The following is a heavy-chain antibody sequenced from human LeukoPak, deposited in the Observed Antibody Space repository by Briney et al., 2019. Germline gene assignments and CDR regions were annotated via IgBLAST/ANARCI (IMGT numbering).Heavy chain of an antibody. CDR1: GFTFSSYS. V-gene: IGHV3-21*01. J-gene: IGHJ5*02. D-gene: IGHD3-3*01. CDR2: ISSSSSYI. Sequence: GGSLRLSCAASGFTFSSYSMNWVRQAPGKGLEWVSSISSSSSYIYYADSVKGRFTISRDNAKNSLYLQMNSLRAEDTAVYYCARDLLDGKLHYDFRSGYYGSSYWFDPWGQATLVTVSS. CDR3: ARDLLDGKLHYDFRSGYYGSSYWFDP.